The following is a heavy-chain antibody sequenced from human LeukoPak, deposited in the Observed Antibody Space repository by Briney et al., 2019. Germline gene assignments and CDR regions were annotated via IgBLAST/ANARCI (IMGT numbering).Heavy chain of an antibody. J-gene: IGHJ3*02. CDR3: ARAFRGIFGVFEAFDI. Sequence: SSETLSLTCTVSGGSISSSSYYWGWIRQPPGKGLEWIGSIYYSENTYYNPSLKSRVTISVDTSKNQFSLKLSSVTAADTAVYYCARAFRGIFGVFEAFDIWGQGTMVTVSS. V-gene: IGHV4-39*07. CDR1: GGSISSSSYY. D-gene: IGHD3-3*01. CDR2: IYYSENT.